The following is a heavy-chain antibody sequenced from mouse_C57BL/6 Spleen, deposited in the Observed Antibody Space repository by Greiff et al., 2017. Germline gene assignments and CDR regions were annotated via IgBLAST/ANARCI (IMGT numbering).Heavy chain of an antibody. CDR3: TSNSNYLAWFAY. CDR2: IRNKANNHAT. D-gene: IGHD2-5*01. CDR1: GFTFRDAW. V-gene: IGHV6-6*01. J-gene: IGHJ3*01. Sequence: EVKLEESGGGLVQPGGSMKLSCAASGFTFRDAWMDWVRQSPEKGLEWVAEIRNKANNHATYYAESVKGRFTISRDDSKSSVYLQMNSLRAEDTGIYYCTSNSNYLAWFAYWGQGTLVTVSA.